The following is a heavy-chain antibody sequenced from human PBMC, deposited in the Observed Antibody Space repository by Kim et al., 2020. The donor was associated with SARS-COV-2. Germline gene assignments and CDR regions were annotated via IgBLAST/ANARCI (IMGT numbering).Heavy chain of an antibody. Sequence: GGSLRLSCAASGFTFSNYCMSWVRQAPGKGLEWVATFTQDASAQFSVYVVNGLSTTCSDNTENLLLLHISSLSAENTAVYYCACSSSEIESRRFGHDF. CDR2: FTQDASAQ. D-gene: IGHD3-10*01. V-gene: IGHV3-7*01. CDR1: GFTFSNYC. J-gene: IGHJ1*01. CDR3: ACSSSEIESRRFGHDF.